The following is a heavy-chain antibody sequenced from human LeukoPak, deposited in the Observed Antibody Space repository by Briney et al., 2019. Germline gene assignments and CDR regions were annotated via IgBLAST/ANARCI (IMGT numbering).Heavy chain of an antibody. V-gene: IGHV1-8*01. CDR2: MNPNRGNT. CDR3: ARGGSSSSYYNNYGMDV. CDR1: GYSLTSFD. J-gene: IGHJ6*02. Sequence: GASVKVSCKASGYSLTSFDINWVRQGSGQGLEWMGWMNPNRGNTGYAPTFQGRVTITRDTSIDTAFMELSSLRPDDTAVYYCARGGSSSSYYNNYGMDVWGQGTTITVSS. D-gene: IGHD6-13*01.